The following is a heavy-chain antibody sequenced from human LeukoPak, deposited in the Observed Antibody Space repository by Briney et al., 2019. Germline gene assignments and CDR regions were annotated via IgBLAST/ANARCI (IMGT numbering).Heavy chain of an antibody. CDR1: GFMFSTYE. J-gene: IGHJ6*03. V-gene: IGHV3-21*06. D-gene: IGHD2-2*01. CDR2: ISSSSSYI. Sequence: PGGSLRLSCAAAGFMFSTYEMNWVRQAPGKGLEWVSSISSSSSYIYYADSVKGRFTISRDNAKNSLYLQMNSLRAEDTAVYYCARDSSYYYYMDVWGKGTTVTVSS. CDR3: ARDSSYYYYMDV.